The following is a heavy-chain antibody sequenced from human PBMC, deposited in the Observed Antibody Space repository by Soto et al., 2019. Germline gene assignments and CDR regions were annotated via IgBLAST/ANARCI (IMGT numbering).Heavy chain of an antibody. J-gene: IGHJ6*02. D-gene: IGHD6-13*01. CDR1: GGSISSGGYY. V-gene: IGHV4-31*01. CDR2: IYYSGST. Sequence: QVQLQESGPGLVKPSQTLSLTCTVSGGSISSGGYYWSWIRQHPGKGLEWIGYIYYSGSTYYNPSLKSPVTISVDTSKNQFSLKLSSVTAADTAVYYCARDVPLAAGTPTKYFYYYGMDVWGQGTTVTVSS. CDR3: ARDVPLAAGTPTKYFYYYGMDV.